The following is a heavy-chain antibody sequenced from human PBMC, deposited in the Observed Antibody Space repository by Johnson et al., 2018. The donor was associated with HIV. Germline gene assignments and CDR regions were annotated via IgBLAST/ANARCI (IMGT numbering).Heavy chain of an antibody. V-gene: IGHV3-66*03. J-gene: IGHJ3*02. D-gene: IGHD6-13*01. CDR1: AFTVSSNY. Sequence: VQLVESGGGFIQPGGSLRLSCAASAFTVSSNYMSWVRQAPGKGLEWVSIIYPGGSTYYTDAVKGRFTISRDNSKNTLYLQMNSLRAEDTAVYYCAFSSWYAFDIWGQGTMVTVSS. CDR3: AFSSWYAFDI. CDR2: IYPGGST.